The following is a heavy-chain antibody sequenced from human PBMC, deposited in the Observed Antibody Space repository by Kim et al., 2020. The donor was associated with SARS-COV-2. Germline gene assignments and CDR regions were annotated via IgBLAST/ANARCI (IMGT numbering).Heavy chain of an antibody. D-gene: IGHD3-10*01. CDR2: ISSSSSYI. CDR3: ARKGEVRGVPPAYYYYYGMDV. Sequence: GGSLRLSCAASGFTFSSYSMNWVRQAPGKGLEWVSSISSSSSYIYYADSVKGRFTISRDNAKNSLYLQMNSLRAEDTAVYYCARKGEVRGVPPAYYYYYGMDVWGQGTTVTVSS. V-gene: IGHV3-21*01. J-gene: IGHJ6*02. CDR1: GFTFSSYS.